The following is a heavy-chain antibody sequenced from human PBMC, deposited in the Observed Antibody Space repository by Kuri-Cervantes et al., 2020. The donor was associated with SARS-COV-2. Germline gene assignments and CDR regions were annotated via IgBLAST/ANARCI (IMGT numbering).Heavy chain of an antibody. CDR2: IIPIFGTA. V-gene: IGHV1-69*06. CDR3: ARDFSSEAARPSCAPTQYFFDY. D-gene: IGHD6-6*01. J-gene: IGHJ4*02. CDR1: GGTFSSYA. Sequence: SVKVSCKASGGTFSSYAISWVRQAPGQGLEWMGRIIPIFGTANYAQKFQGRVTITADKSTSTAYMELSSLRSEDTAVYYCARDFSSEAARPSCAPTQYFFDYWGQGTLVTVSS.